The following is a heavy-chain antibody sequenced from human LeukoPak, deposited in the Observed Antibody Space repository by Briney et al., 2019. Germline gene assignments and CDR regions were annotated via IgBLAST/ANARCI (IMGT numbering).Heavy chain of an antibody. J-gene: IGHJ4*02. D-gene: IGHD3-10*01. V-gene: IGHV1-2*06. CDR2: INPNSGGT. CDR1: GYTFTGYY. CDR3: ARGTMVRGLPRDY. Sequence: ASVKVSCKASGYTFTGYYMHWVRQAPGQGLEWMGRINPNSGGTNYAQKFQGRVTMTRDTSISTAYMELSRLRSDDTAVYYCARGTMVRGLPRDYWGQGTLVTVSS.